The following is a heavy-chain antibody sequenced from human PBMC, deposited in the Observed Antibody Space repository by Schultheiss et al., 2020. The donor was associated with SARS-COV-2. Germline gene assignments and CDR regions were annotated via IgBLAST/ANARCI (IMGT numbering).Heavy chain of an antibody. V-gene: IGHV3-9*01. Sequence: GGSLRLSCAASGFTFSSYAMSWVRQAPGKGLEWVSGISWNSGSIGYADSVKGRFTISRDNAKNSLYLQMNSLRAEDTALYYCAKDIGRTTKGYGMDVWGQGTTVTVSS. CDR2: ISWNSGSI. CDR1: GFTFSSYA. CDR3: AKDIGRTTKGYGMDV. D-gene: IGHD1-1*01. J-gene: IGHJ6*02.